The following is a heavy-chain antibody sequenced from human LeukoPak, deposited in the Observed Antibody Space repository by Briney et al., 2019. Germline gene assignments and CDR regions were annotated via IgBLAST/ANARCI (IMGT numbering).Heavy chain of an antibody. D-gene: IGHD3-3*01. CDR1: GYTFTSYD. V-gene: IGHV1-8*03. J-gene: IGHJ3*02. Sequence: ASVKVSCKASGYTFTSYDINWVRQATGQGLEWMGWMNPNSGNTGYAQKFQGRVTITRNTSISTAYMELSSLRSEDTAVYYCARGLPGSYYDFWSGYHDAFDIWGQGTMVTVSS. CDR3: ARGLPGSYYDFWSGYHDAFDI. CDR2: MNPNSGNT.